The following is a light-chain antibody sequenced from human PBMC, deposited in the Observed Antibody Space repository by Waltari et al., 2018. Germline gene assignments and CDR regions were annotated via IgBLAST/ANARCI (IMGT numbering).Light chain of an antibody. CDR3: SSYMPSSGPYV. Sequence: QSALTQPASVSGSPGQSITISCTGTSSDVGAYNSVSWYQQYPGKPPKLIIYEVTSRPSVVSYRCSGSKSGNTASLTISGLQAEDEADYYCSSYMPSSGPYVFGGGTRVTVL. CDR2: EVT. V-gene: IGLV2-14*01. CDR1: SSDVGAYNS. J-gene: IGLJ1*01.